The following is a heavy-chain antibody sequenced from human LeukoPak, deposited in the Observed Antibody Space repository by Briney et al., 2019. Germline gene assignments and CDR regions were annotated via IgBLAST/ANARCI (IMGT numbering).Heavy chain of an antibody. J-gene: IGHJ3*01. Sequence: GGSLRLACAASGFTFSSYAMTWVRQAPGKGLEWVSAFSATDGSAQYAESVEGRFTISRDNSKNTLFLQMNSLGAEDTAVYYCARAKIAAAGTGAFDVWGKGHWSPSLQ. CDR2: FSATDGSA. V-gene: IGHV3-23*01. D-gene: IGHD6-13*01. CDR1: GFTFSSYA. CDR3: ARAKIAAAGTGAFDV.